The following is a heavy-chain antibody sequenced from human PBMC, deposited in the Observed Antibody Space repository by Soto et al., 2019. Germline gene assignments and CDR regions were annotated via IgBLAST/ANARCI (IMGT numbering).Heavy chain of an antibody. J-gene: IGHJ4*02. V-gene: IGHV3-23*01. D-gene: IGHD1-1*01. CDR2: ISGSGVST. Sequence: SGGSLRLSCGASGFTFTNYALSWVRQAPGKGLEWVSTISGSGVSTYYAASVKGRFTISRDNSKNTFYLQMNSLRAEDTAVYYCAKFGMATTKRSPPYYFDYWGQGPLVTVSS. CDR3: AKFGMATTKRSPPYYFDY. CDR1: GFTFTNYA.